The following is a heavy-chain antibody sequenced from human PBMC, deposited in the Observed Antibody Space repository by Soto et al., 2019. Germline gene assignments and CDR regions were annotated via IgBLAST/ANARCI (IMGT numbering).Heavy chain of an antibody. J-gene: IGHJ4*02. D-gene: IGHD3-10*01. Sequence: PXASLRLSCAASEFDFSSYGIHWVRQAPGKGLEWVAASSYDGRETFYADSAKGRFTVSKEMSKNTAFLQMNALRHEDTAVYFCARDSGWPILNFDNWGQGTPVTVSS. V-gene: IGHV3-30*03. CDR3: ARDSGWPILNFDN. CDR2: SSYDGRET. CDR1: EFDFSSYG.